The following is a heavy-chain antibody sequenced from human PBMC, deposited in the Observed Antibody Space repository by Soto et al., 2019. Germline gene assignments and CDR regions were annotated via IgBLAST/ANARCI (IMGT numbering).Heavy chain of an antibody. CDR2: IDPSDSYT. Sequence: PGESLKISCKGSGYSFTSYWISWVRQMPGKGLEWMGRIDPSDSYTNYSPSFQGHVTISADKSISTAYLQWSSLKASDTAMYYCARHVRQWLVRGNGHFDYWGQGTLVTVSS. J-gene: IGHJ4*02. V-gene: IGHV5-10-1*01. CDR3: ARHVRQWLVRGNGHFDY. D-gene: IGHD6-19*01. CDR1: GYSFTSYW.